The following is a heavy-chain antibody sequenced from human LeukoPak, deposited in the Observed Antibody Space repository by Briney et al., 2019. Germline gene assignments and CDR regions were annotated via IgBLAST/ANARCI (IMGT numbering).Heavy chain of an antibody. V-gene: IGHV1-69*04. CDR2: IIPILGIA. Sequence: WASVKVSCKASGGTFSSYAISWVRQAPGQGLEWMGRIIPILGIANYAQKFQGRVTITADKSTSTAYMELSSLRSEDTAVYYCARSRYFDWLLKDYWGQGTLVTVSS. CDR3: ARSRYFDWLLKDY. J-gene: IGHJ4*02. D-gene: IGHD3-9*01. CDR1: GGTFSSYA.